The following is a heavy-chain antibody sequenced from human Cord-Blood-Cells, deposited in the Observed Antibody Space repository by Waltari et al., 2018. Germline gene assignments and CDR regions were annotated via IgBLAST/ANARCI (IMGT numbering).Heavy chain of an antibody. CDR2: IYHSGST. Sequence: QVQLQASGPGLVKPSETLSLTCAVSGYSISSGYYWGWIRQPPGKGLEWIGSIYHSGSTYYNPSLKSRVTISVDTSKNQFSLKLSSVTAADTAVYYCARVDGGDSHWYFDLWGRGTLVTVSS. CDR1: GYSISSGYY. CDR3: ARVDGGDSHWYFDL. V-gene: IGHV4-38-2*01. D-gene: IGHD2-21*01. J-gene: IGHJ2*01.